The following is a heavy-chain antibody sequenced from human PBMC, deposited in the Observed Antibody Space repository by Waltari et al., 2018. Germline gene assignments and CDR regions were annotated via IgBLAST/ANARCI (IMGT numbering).Heavy chain of an antibody. CDR3: ARATNHAFDN. CDR2: IKEDGSAQ. Sequence: EVQVVESGGGLVQPGGSLRLSCAPSGFAVGCSLIGWLRQAPGEGLEWVDNIKEDGSAQYYLDSVRGRFTISRDNTKNSLFLQMNSLRAEDTAVYFCARATNHAFDNWGQGTLVTVSS. CDR1: GFAVGCSL. V-gene: IGHV3-7*01. J-gene: IGHJ4*02.